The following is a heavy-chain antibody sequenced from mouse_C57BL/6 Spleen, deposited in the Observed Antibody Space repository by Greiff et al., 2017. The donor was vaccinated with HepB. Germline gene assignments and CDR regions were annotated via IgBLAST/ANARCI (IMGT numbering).Heavy chain of an antibody. CDR1: GFSLTSYG. Sequence: QVHVKQSGPGLVQPSQSLSITCTVSGFSLTSYGVHWVRQSPGKGLEWLGVIWSGGSTDYNAAFISRLSISKDNSKSQVFFKMNSLQADDTAIYYCARNLYYYGSNYAMDYWGQGTSVTVSS. D-gene: IGHD1-1*01. J-gene: IGHJ4*01. V-gene: IGHV2-2*01. CDR2: IWSGGST. CDR3: ARNLYYYGSNYAMDY.